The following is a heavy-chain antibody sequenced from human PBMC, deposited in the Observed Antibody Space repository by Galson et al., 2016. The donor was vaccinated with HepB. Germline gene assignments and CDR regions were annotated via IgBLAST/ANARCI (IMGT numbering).Heavy chain of an antibody. V-gene: IGHV1-18*01. CDR2: ISVYNGNT. CDR3: ARTVVQRYVYHAMDV. CDR1: GYTFNNYG. J-gene: IGHJ6*04. D-gene: IGHD4-23*01. Sequence: SVKVSCKASGYTFNNYGISWVRQAPGQGLEWLGWISVYNGNTNYAQQFKGRVTMTTDTSTRIDYMELTSLRSDDTAVYYCARTVVQRYVYHAMDVWGKGTTVTVSS.